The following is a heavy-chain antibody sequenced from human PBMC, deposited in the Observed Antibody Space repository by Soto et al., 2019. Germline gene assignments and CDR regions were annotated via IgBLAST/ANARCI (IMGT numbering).Heavy chain of an antibody. J-gene: IGHJ4*02. CDR2: FNPSGTSI. Sequence: SVKVSCKASGYTFTNYYMHWVRQAPGQGLEWMGIFNPSGTSITYAQKFQGRVTMTRDTSTSTVYMELNSLRSDDTAVYYCARALPRSSGYSYGALDYWGQGTLVTVSS. V-gene: IGHV1-46*01. D-gene: IGHD5-18*01. CDR3: ARALPRSSGYSYGALDY. CDR1: GYTFTNYY.